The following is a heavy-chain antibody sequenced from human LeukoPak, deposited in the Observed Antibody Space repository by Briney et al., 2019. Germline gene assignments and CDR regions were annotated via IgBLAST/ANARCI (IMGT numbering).Heavy chain of an antibody. Sequence: TGGSLRLSCAASGFTFSSYWMHWVCQAPGTGLVWVSRINSDGSSTSYADSVKGRFIISRDNAKNTLYLQMNSLRPEDTAVYYCARPLGPRNTVTTPSPFDYWGQGTLVTVSS. D-gene: IGHD4-17*01. CDR3: ARPLGPRNTVTTPSPFDY. CDR1: GFTFSSYW. J-gene: IGHJ4*02. CDR2: INSDGSST. V-gene: IGHV3-74*01.